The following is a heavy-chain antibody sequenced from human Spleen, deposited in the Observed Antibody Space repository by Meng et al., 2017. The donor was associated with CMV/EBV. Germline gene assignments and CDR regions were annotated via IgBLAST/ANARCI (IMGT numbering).Heavy chain of an antibody. CDR1: GFTFSDYY. D-gene: IGHD7-27*01. CDR3: AKQTYWGSGAMDV. J-gene: IGHJ6*02. V-gene: IGHV3-11*01. Sequence: GESLKISCAASGFTFSDYYMSWIRQAPGKGLEWVSYISSSGSTIYYADSVKGRFTISRDNAKNSLYLQMNSLRAEDTAVYYCAKQTYWGSGAMDVWGQGTTVTVSS. CDR2: ISSSGSTI.